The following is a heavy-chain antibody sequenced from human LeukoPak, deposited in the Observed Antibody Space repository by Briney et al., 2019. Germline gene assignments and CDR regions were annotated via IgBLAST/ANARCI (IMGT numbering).Heavy chain of an antibody. J-gene: IGHJ4*02. D-gene: IGHD6-19*01. V-gene: IGHV4-59*01. CDR1: GGSMSSYY. CDR3: AREAGTHFDY. Sequence: SETLSLTCTVSGGSMSSYYWSWIRQPPGKGLEWIGYISYSGSTNYNPSLKSRFTISVDTSKNQFSLKLSSVTAADTAVYYCAREAGTHFDYWGQGTLVTVSS. CDR2: ISYSGST.